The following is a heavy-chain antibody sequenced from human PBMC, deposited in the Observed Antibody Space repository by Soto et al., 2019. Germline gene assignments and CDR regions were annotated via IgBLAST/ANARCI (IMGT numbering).Heavy chain of an antibody. CDR1: GFSFSDYY. D-gene: IGHD6-13*01. CDR2: ISSRSGTI. Sequence: PGGSLRLSCAASGFSFSDYYMTWIRQAPGQGLEWVSYISSRSGTIFYADSVKGRFTLSRDNSKNSMYLQMNSLRAEDTAVYYCAREASAAGTFREDASDNWGQGTMVTVSS. CDR3: AREASAAGTFREDASDN. J-gene: IGHJ4*01. V-gene: IGHV3-11*01.